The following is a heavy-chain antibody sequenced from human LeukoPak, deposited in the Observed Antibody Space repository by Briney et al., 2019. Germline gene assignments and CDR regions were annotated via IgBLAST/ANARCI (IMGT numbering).Heavy chain of an antibody. D-gene: IGHD2-21*01. J-gene: IGHJ3*02. V-gene: IGHV3-23*01. CDR1: GFTFSSYA. Sequence: PGGSLRLSCAASGFTFSSYAMSWVRQAPGKGLEWVSAISGSGGSTYYADSVKGRFTISRDNSKNTLYLQMNSLRAEDTAVYYCAKDQAYCGGDCYPDAFDIWGQGRMVTVSS. CDR2: ISGSGGST. CDR3: AKDQAYCGGDCYPDAFDI.